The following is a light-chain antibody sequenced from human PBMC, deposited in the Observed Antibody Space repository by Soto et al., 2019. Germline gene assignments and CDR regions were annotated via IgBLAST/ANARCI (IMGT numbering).Light chain of an antibody. CDR2: GAS. CDR3: QQYGSSQET. CDR1: QSVSSSY. Sequence: EIVLTQSPGTLSLSPGERATLSCRASQSVSSSYLAWYQQKPGQAPRLLIYGASSRATGTPDRFSGSGSGTDFTLTISRLEPEDFAVYYCQQYGSSQETFGQGTKLEIK. V-gene: IGKV3-20*01. J-gene: IGKJ2*01.